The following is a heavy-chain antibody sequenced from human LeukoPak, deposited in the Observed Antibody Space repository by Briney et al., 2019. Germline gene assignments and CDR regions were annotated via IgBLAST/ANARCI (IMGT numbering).Heavy chain of an antibody. J-gene: IGHJ3*02. V-gene: IGHV3-23*01. CDR1: GFTFSSYA. CDR3: AKDRQREMIVVVKPPDAFDI. D-gene: IGHD3-22*01. CDR2: ISGCGGST. Sequence: PGGSLRLSCAASGFTFSSYAMRGVRHAPGKGLEWVSAISGCGGSTYYAHSVKGRFTISRDNSKNTLDLQMNSLRAEDTAVYYCAKDRQREMIVVVKPPDAFDIWGQGTMVTVSS.